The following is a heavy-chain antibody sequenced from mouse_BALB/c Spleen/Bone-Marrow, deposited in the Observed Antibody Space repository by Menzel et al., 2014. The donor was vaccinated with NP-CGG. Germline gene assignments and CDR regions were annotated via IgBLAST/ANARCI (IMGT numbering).Heavy chain of an antibody. CDR2: ISIGSSTI. V-gene: IGHV5-17*02. J-gene: IGHJ4*01. D-gene: IGHD2-4*01. CDR3: ARDTMSTMGDYYAMDY. CDR1: GFTFCSFG. Sequence: EVHLVESGGGLVQPGGSRKVSCAASGFTFCSFGMHWVRQAPEKGLEWVAYISIGSSTIYYADTVKGRFTISRDNPKNTLFLQMTSLRAEDTAMYYCARDTMSTMGDYYAMDYWGQGTSVTVSS.